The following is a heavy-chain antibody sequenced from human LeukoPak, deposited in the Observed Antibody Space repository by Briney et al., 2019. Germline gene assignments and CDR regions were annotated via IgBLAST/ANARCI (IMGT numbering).Heavy chain of an antibody. CDR1: GFTFSGYE. Sequence: GGSLRLSCLASGFTFSGYEMNWVRPAPGKELEWVSYISSSGYTIYYADSVKGRFTVSRDNAKNSLYLQMNSLRAEDTAVHFCARSRSIAGDGFDVWGQGTMVTVSS. CDR3: ARSRSIAGDGFDV. D-gene: IGHD2-21*01. J-gene: IGHJ3*01. V-gene: IGHV3-48*03. CDR2: ISSSGYTI.